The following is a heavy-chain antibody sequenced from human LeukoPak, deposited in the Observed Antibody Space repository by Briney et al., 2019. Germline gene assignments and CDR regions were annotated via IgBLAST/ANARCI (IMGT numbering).Heavy chain of an antibody. Sequence: ASVKVSCKASGYTFTSYGISWVRQAPGQGLEWTGWISAYNDNTNYGQKLQGRVSMTTDTSTSTAYMELRSLRSDDTAVYYCARDDNGSGVEDYYGMDVWGQGTTVTVSS. J-gene: IGHJ6*02. CDR2: ISAYNDNT. V-gene: IGHV1-18*01. CDR3: ARDDNGSGVEDYYGMDV. CDR1: GYTFTSYG. D-gene: IGHD3-10*01.